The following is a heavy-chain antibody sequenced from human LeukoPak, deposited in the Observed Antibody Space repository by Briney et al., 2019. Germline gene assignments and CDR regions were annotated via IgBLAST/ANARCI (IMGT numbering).Heavy chain of an antibody. Sequence: GGSLRLSCAASGFTFSSYGMHWVRQAPGKGLEWVAVISYDGSNKYYADSVKGRFTISRDNSKNTLYLQMNSLRAEDTAVYYCASGDGYICRDPRDYYFDYWGPGTLVTVSS. V-gene: IGHV3-30*03. CDR2: ISYDGSNK. D-gene: IGHD5-24*01. J-gene: IGHJ4*02. CDR3: ASGDGYICRDPRDYYFDY. CDR1: GFTFSSYG.